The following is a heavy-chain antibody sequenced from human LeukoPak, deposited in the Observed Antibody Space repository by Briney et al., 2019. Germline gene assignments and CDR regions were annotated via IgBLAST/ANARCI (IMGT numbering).Heavy chain of an antibody. J-gene: IGHJ5*02. Sequence: PSETLSLTCTVSGGSISSGGYYWSWIRQHPGKGLEWIGYIYYSGSTYYNPSLKSRVTISVDTSKNQFSLKLSSVTAADTAVYYCVRGYYDYVWGSYRYHTWFDPWGQGTLVTVSS. CDR2: IYYSGST. D-gene: IGHD3-16*02. CDR3: VRGYYDYVWGSYRYHTWFDP. V-gene: IGHV4-31*03. CDR1: GGSISSGGYY.